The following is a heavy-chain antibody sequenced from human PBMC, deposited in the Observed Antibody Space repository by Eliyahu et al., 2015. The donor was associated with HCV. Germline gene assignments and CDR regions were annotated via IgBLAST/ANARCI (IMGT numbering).Heavy chain of an antibody. CDR2: IYYSGST. CDR1: GGSISSSXYY. CDR3: ARHLGYDSSGLVYYFDY. J-gene: IGHJ4*02. V-gene: IGHV4-39*01. Sequence: QLQLQESGPGLVKPSETLSLTCTVXGGSISSSXYYWGWIRQPPGKGLEWIGSIYYSGSTYYNPSLKSRVTISVDTSKNQFSLKLSSVTAADTAVYYCARHLGYDSSGLVYYFDYWGQGTLVTVSS. D-gene: IGHD3-22*01.